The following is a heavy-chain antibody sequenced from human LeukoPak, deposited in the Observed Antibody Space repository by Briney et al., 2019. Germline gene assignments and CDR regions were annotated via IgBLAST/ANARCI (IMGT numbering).Heavy chain of an antibody. CDR3: ASSGGGMVAAPGDY. Sequence: GGSLRLSCAASGFTFSSYWMSWVRQAPGKGLEWVANIKQDGSEKYYVDSVKGRFTISRDNAKNSLYLQMNSLRAEDTAVYYCASSGGGMVAAPGDYWGQGTLVTVSS. J-gene: IGHJ4*02. CDR1: GFTFSSYW. CDR2: IKQDGSEK. D-gene: IGHD2-15*01. V-gene: IGHV3-7*01.